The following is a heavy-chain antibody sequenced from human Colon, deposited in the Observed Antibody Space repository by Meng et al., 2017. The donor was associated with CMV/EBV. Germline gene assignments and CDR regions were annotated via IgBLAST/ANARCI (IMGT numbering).Heavy chain of an antibody. J-gene: IGHJ4*02. CDR3: VRESWYFDF. CDR2: IYPQDGGT. V-gene: IGHV1-2*02. Sequence: QLPQEQSGPKLTRPGASVTVSCKASGYTFTANHLHWVRQAPAQGLEWMGWIYPQDGGTYFAQKFQARVTLTRDTSITTAYMELSGLTSDDTAIYYCVRESWYFDFWGEGTLVTVSS. CDR1: GYTFTANH. D-gene: IGHD6-13*01.